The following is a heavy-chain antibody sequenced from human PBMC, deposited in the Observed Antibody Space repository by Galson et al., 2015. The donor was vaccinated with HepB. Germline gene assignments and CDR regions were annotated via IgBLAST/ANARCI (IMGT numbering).Heavy chain of an antibody. V-gene: IGHV3-11*01. CDR3: ARVLFWSGYYFDY. J-gene: IGHJ4*02. CDR1: GFAFSDYY. CDR2: SSSSGSTI. Sequence: SLRLSCAASGFAFSDYYMSWIREAPGQGLGWVWYSSSSGSTIYYADSVKGRFTISRDNAKNSLYLQMNSLRAEDTAVYYCARVLFWSGYYFDYWGQGTLVTVSS. D-gene: IGHD3-3*01.